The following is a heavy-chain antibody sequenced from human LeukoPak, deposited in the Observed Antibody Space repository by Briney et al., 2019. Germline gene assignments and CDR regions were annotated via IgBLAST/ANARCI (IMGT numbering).Heavy chain of an antibody. CDR1: GGSISSSNW. CDR2: IYHSGST. V-gene: IGHV4-4*02. J-gene: IGHJ4*01. D-gene: IGHD6-6*01. CDR3: ARARVASRIVLHY. Sequence: NASETLSLTCAVSGGSISSSNWWSWVRQPPGKGLEWIGEIYHSGSTNYNPSLKSRVTISVDKSKNQFSLKLSSVTAADTAVYYCARARVASRIVLHYWGHGTLVTVSS.